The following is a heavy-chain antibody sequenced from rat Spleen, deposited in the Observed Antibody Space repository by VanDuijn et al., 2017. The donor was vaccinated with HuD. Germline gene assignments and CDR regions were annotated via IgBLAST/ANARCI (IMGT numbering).Heavy chain of an antibody. D-gene: IGHD1-4*01. Sequence: EVQLQESGPGLVKPSQSLSLTCSVTDYSITSNYWDWIRKFPGNKMEWIGHISYSGSTNYNPSLKSRISITRDTSKNQFFLQLNSVTTEDTATYYCASPRPGYPFAYWGQGTLVTVSS. CDR2: ISYSGST. CDR1: DYSITSNY. CDR3: ASPRPGYPFAY. J-gene: IGHJ3*01. V-gene: IGHV3-1*01.